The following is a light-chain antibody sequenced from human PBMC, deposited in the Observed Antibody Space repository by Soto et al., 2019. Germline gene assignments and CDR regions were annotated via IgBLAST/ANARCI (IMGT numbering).Light chain of an antibody. V-gene: IGLV2-23*01. CDR3: CSYACSSTVV. J-gene: IGLJ2*01. CDR2: EGS. CDR1: SSDVGSYNL. Sequence: QSALTQPASVSGSPGQSITISCTGTSSDVGSYNLVSWYQQHPGKAPKLMIYEGSKRPSGVSNRFSGSKSGNTASLTISGLQAEDEADYYCCSYACSSTVVFGGGTKATVL.